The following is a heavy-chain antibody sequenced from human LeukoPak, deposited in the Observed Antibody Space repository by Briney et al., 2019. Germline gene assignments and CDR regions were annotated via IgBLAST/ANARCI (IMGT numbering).Heavy chain of an antibody. V-gene: IGHV1-46*01. CDR1: GYTFISYY. CDR3: ARAGRGDWFDP. Sequence: ASVKVSCKASGYTFISYYMHWVRQAPGQGLEWMGIINPSGGSTSYAQKFQGRVTMTRDTSTSTVYMELSSLRSEDTAVYYCARAGRGDWFDPWGQGTLVTVSS. D-gene: IGHD1-26*01. J-gene: IGHJ5*02. CDR2: INPSGGST.